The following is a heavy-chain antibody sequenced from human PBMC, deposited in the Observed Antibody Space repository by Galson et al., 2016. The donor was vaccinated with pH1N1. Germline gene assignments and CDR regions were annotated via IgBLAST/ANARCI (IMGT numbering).Heavy chain of an antibody. CDR3: STDHRLVVRGYCYYGLDV. J-gene: IGHJ6*02. CDR2: IKSKTDGGTT. D-gene: IGHD3-10*01. V-gene: IGHV3-15*01. Sequence: SLRLSCAASGFTFSNAWMSWVRQAPGKGLEWVGRIKSKTDGGTTDYAAPVKGRFTISRDDSKNTLYLQMNSLKTEDIAVYYCSTDHRLVVRGYCYYGLDVWGQGTTVSVSS. CDR1: GFTFSNAW.